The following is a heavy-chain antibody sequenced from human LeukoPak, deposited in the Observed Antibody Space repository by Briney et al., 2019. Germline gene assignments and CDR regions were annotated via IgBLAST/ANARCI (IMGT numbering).Heavy chain of an antibody. Sequence: GGSLRLSCAASGFTFSTYVMDWVRQAPGKGLEWVSYISGSSTTKHYADSVKGRFIISRDNAKNSLYLQMNSLRAEDTAVYYCARDRKSGEWDLVPWGQGTLVTVSS. D-gene: IGHD1-26*01. CDR2: ISGSSTTK. V-gene: IGHV3-48*01. CDR3: ARDRKSGEWDLVP. CDR1: GFTFSTYV. J-gene: IGHJ4*02.